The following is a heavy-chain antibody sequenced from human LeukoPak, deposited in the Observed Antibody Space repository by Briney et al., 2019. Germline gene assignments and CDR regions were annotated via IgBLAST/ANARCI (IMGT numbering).Heavy chain of an antibody. J-gene: IGHJ4*02. CDR1: GGSLSTYY. V-gene: IGHV4-59*08. CDR3: ARRPPVNYYGSGSSPYYFDY. CDR2: FHYRGDT. D-gene: IGHD3-10*01. Sequence: SETLSLTCAVSGGSLSTYYWSWIRQPPGKGLEWVGSFHYRGDTNYSRALKSRVTISVATSQNQFSLELSSVTAADTAIYYCARRPPVNYYGSGSSPYYFDYWGQGTLVTVSS.